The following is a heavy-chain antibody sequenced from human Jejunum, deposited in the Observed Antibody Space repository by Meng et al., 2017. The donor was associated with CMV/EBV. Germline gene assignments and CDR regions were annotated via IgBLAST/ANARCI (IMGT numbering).Heavy chain of an antibody. CDR2: LIAVFDKT. V-gene: IGHV1-69*13. CDR1: VGSFSTHT. D-gene: IGHD2/OR15-2a*01. CDR3: ARGRGNQPLFDF. Sequence: QVQLVQAGSEVKKPGSSVKVACKTSVGSFSTHTFSWVRQAPGQGLEWMGGLIAVFDKTKAAPRFQDRVTFTADESTSTAYMELSSLTFEDTAVYFCARGRGNQPLFDFWGQGTLVTVSS. J-gene: IGHJ4*02.